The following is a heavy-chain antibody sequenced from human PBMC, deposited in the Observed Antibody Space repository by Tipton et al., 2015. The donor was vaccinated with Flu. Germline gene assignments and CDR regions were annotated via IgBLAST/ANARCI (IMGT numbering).Heavy chain of an antibody. J-gene: IGHJ4*02. CDR3: AKEVDTVIVAVTVYLDY. Sequence: SLRLSCAASGFTFRNYAMGWVRQAPGKGLEWVSLISGGRGGTTYYADSVKGRFTISRDNPKNTLYLQMNSLRAEDTAVYYCAKEVDTVIVAVTVYLDYWGQGIPVTVSS. CDR1: GFTFRNYA. CDR2: ISGGRGGTT. D-gene: IGHD3-22*01. V-gene: IGHV3-23*01.